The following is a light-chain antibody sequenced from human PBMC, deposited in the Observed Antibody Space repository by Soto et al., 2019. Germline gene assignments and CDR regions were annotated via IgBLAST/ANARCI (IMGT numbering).Light chain of an antibody. V-gene: IGLV8-61*01. CDR2: STT. Sequence: QAVVTQEPSFSVSPGGTVTLTCGLSSGSVSTSSYPTWYQQTPGQAPRTLIYSTTTRSSGVPDRFSGSILGNKAALTITGAQADDESDYYCVLYIGTWVFGGGTKLTVL. J-gene: IGLJ3*02. CDR3: VLYIGTWV. CDR1: SGSVSTSSY.